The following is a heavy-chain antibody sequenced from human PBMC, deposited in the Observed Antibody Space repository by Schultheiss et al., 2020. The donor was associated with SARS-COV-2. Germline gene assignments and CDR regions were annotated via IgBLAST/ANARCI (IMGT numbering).Heavy chain of an antibody. D-gene: IGHD5-18*01. CDR1: GFTFSSYA. J-gene: IGHJ4*02. CDR2: ISGSGGST. V-gene: IGHV3-23*01. CDR3: ARGGYSYGYFSTHYFDY. Sequence: GESLKISCAASGFTFSSYAMSWVRQAPGKGLEWVSAISGSGGSTYYADSVKGRFTISRDNSKNTLYLQMNSLRAEDTAVYYCARGGYSYGYFSTHYFDYWGQGTLVTVSS.